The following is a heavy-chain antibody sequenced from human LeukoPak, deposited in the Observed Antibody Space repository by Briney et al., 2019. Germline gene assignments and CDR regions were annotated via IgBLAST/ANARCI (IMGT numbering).Heavy chain of an antibody. CDR2: IYGGGST. J-gene: IGHJ3*02. V-gene: IGHV3-53*01. CDR3: ARGGSGDIFDI. D-gene: IGHD2-21*01. CDR1: GFTFSTYR. Sequence: PGGSLRLSCAASGFTFSTYRMNWVRQAPGKGLEWVSVIYGGGSTDYADSVKGRFTISRDNLKNTLYLQMNSLRAEDTAVYYCARGGSGDIFDIWGQGTMVTVSS.